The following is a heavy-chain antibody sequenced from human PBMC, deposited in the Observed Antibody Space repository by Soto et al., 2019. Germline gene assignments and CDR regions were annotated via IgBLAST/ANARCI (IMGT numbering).Heavy chain of an antibody. CDR3: ARDDYGDEDGGY. J-gene: IGHJ4*02. D-gene: IGHD4-17*01. CDR1: GFTFSSYA. V-gene: IGHV3-64*01. CDR2: ISSNGGST. Sequence: GGSLRLSCAASGFTFSSYAMHWVRQAPGKGLEYVSAISSNGGSTYYANSVKGRFTISRDNSKNTLYLQMGSLRAEDMAVYYCARDDYGDEDGGYWGQGTLVTVSS.